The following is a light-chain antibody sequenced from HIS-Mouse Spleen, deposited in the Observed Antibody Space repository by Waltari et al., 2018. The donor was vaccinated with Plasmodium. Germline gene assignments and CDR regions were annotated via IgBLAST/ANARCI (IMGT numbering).Light chain of an antibody. CDR2: AAS. V-gene: IGKV1-39*01. J-gene: IGKJ1*01. Sequence: DIQMTQPPSSLSASVGDRVTITCRASQSISSSLNWYQQKPGKAPNLLIYAASSLQSGVPSRFSRSGSGTDFTLSISSLQPEDFATYYCQQSYSTWTFGQGTKVEIK. CDR3: QQSYSTWT. CDR1: QSISSS.